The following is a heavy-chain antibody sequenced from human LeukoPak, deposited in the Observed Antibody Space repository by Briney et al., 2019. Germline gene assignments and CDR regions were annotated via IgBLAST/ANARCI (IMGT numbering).Heavy chain of an antibody. J-gene: IGHJ4*02. CDR2: IIPILGIA. Sequence: SVKVSCKASGGTFSSYAISWVRQAPGQGLEWMGRIIPILGIANYAQKFQGRVTLTADTSTSTAFMELRNLTSDDTAMYFCARDERRLAAGGEHYFDYWGQGTLVTVSS. V-gene: IGHV1-69*04. CDR1: GGTFSSYA. D-gene: IGHD6-13*01. CDR3: ARDERRLAAGGEHYFDY.